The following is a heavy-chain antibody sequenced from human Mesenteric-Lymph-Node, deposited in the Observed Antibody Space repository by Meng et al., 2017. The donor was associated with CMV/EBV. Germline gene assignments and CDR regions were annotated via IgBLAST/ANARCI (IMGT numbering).Heavy chain of an antibody. V-gene: IGHV4-39*01. D-gene: IGHD5-18*01. CDR3: ATTSYGPSF. Sequence: LTCTVSGGSINSDLYFWGWIRQPPGKGLEWIGSVYYNGNTYYNPSLNSRVIISVDTSKNHFSLKLNSVTAADTAIYYCATTSYGPSFWGQGTLVTVSS. J-gene: IGHJ4*02. CDR1: GGSINSDLYF. CDR2: VYYNGNT.